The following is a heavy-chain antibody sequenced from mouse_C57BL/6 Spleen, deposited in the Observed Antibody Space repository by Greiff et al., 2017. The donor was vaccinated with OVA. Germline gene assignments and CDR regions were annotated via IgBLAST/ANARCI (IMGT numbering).Heavy chain of an antibody. CDR3: ARAYYDYGLFAY. V-gene: IGHV5-9*01. Sequence: EVQRVESGGGLVKPGGSLKLSCAASGFTFSSYTMSWVRQTPEKRLEWVATISGGGGNTYYPDSVKGRFTISRDNAKNTLYLQMSSLRSEDTALYYCARAYYDYGLFAYWGQGTLVTVSA. D-gene: IGHD2-4*01. CDR2: ISGGGGNT. J-gene: IGHJ3*01. CDR1: GFTFSSYT.